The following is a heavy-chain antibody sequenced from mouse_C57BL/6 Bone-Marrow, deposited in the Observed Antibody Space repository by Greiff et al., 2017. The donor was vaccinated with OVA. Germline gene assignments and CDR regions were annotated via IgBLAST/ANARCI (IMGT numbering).Heavy chain of an antibody. CDR1: GFNIKDDY. D-gene: IGHD2-1*01. CDR3: TSYGNFDY. V-gene: IGHV14-4*01. Sequence: VQLQQSGAELVRPGASVKLSCTASGFNIKDDYMHWVKQRPEQGLEWIGWIDPENGDTEYASKFQGKATITADISSNTAYLQLSSLTSEDTAVYYCTSYGNFDYWGQGTTRTVSS. J-gene: IGHJ2*01. CDR2: IDPENGDT.